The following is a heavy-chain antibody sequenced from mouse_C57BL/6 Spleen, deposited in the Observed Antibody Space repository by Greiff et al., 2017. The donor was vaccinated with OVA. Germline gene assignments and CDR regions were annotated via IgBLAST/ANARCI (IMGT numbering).Heavy chain of an antibody. CDR2: INPDSSTI. V-gene: IGHV4-1*01. CDR3: ARRGSYGYFDV. D-gene: IGHD1-1*01. CDR1: GVDFSRYW. Sequence: AAGGVDFSRYWMSWVRRAPGKGLEWIGEINPDSSTINYAPSLKDKFIISRDNAKNTLYLQMSKVRSEDTALYYCARRGSYGYFDVWGTGTTVTVSS. J-gene: IGHJ1*03.